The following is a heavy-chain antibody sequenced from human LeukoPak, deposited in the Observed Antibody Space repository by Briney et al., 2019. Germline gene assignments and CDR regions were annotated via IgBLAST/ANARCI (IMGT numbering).Heavy chain of an antibody. J-gene: IGHJ4*02. CDR3: VTDANRILGARGTGY. CDR2: IKNKHEHQAT. Sequence: GGSLRLSCAASGFDFSGAYMNWVRQAPGKGREWVGLIKNKHEHQATDYAAPVRERFIITRDDSSSTLFLQMNSLKTEDTAVYYCVTDANRILGARGTGYWGQGILVTVSS. CDR1: GFDFSGAY. D-gene: IGHD1-26*01. V-gene: IGHV3-15*07.